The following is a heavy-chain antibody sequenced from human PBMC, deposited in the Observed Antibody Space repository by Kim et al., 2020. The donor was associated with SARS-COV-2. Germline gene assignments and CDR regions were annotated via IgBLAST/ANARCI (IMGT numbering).Heavy chain of an antibody. CDR1: GFTFSSYA. CDR2: ISGSGGST. J-gene: IGHJ6*02. D-gene: IGHD3-10*01. Sequence: GGSLRLSCAASGFTFSSYAMSWVRQAPGKGLEWVSAISGSGGSTYYADSVKGRFTISRDNSKNTLYLQMNSLRAEDTAVYYCAKKTNGGWFGELTKFYYYYGMDVWGQGTTVTVSS. V-gene: IGHV3-23*01. CDR3: AKKTNGGWFGELTKFYYYYGMDV.